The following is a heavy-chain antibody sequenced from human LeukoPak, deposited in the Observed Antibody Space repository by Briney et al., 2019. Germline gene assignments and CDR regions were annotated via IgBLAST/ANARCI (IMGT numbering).Heavy chain of an antibody. J-gene: IGHJ4*02. CDR1: GGSISSYY. V-gene: IGHV4-59*08. CDR2: IAYSGST. D-gene: IGHD4-17*01. CDR3: ARRNYGDYDHYFDY. Sequence: SETLSLTCTVSGGSISSYYWSWIRQPPGKGLECIGYIAYSGSTNYNPSLKSRVTISVDTSRNQFYLKLSSVTAADTAVYYCARRNYGDYDHYFDYWGQGTLVTVSS.